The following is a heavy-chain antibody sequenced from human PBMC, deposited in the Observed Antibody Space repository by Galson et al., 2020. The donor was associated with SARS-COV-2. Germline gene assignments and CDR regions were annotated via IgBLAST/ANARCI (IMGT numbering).Heavy chain of an antibody. CDR2: IYYSGST. D-gene: IGHD6-13*01. CDR1: GGSISSGGYY. CDR3: ARGSSWRYHWVDP. Sequence: SETLSLTCTVSGGSISSGGYYWSWIRQHPGKGLEWIGYIYYSGSTYYNPSLKSRVTISVDTSKNQFSLKLSSVTAADTAVYYCARGSSWRYHWVDPWGQGTLVTVSS. V-gene: IGHV4-31*03. J-gene: IGHJ5*02.